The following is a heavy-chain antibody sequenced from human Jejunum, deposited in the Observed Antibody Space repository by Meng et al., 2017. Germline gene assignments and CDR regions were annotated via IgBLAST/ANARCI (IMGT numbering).Heavy chain of an antibody. V-gene: IGHV4-61*01. J-gene: IGHJ4*02. Sequence: QVQPPEAGPGRVRPSETLSLTCTGSGGSVSSGNYYWSWIRQPPGKGLEWIGYIYYSGSTNYNPSLKSRVTISVDTSKNQFSLKLSSVTAADTAVYYCARGGFFEAAAANLIDSWGQGTLVTVSS. CDR3: ARGGFFEAAAANLIDS. D-gene: IGHD6-13*01. CDR2: IYYSGST. CDR1: GGSVSSGNYY.